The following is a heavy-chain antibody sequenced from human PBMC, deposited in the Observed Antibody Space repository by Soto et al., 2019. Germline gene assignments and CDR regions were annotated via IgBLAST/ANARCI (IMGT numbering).Heavy chain of an antibody. J-gene: IGHJ6*02. CDR2: ISGSGGST. CDR1: GFTFSSYA. D-gene: IGHD2-2*01. Sequence: GGSLRLSCAASGFTFSSYAMSWVRQAPGKGLEWVSAISGSGGSTYYADSVKGRFTISRDNSKNTLYLQMNSLRAEDTAVYYCAKDTVPSTSWNYGMDVWGQGTTVTVSS. CDR3: AKDTVPSTSWNYGMDV. V-gene: IGHV3-23*01.